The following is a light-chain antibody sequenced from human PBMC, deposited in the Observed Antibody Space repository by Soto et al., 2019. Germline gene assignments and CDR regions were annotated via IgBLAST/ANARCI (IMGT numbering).Light chain of an antibody. CDR1: SSDVGGYNY. CDR3: SSYTGSSTPYV. CDR2: EVS. J-gene: IGLJ1*01. V-gene: IGLV2-14*01. Sequence: QSALTQPASVSGSPGQSITISCTGTSSDVGGYNYVSWYQQHPGKAPKLMIYEVSNRPSGVSNRFSGSKSGNTASLTISGLQAEDDVDYYCSSYTGSSTPYVFGTGTKLTVL.